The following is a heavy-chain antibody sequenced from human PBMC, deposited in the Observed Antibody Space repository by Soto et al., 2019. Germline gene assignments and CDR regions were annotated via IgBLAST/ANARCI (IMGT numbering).Heavy chain of an antibody. CDR3: ARQVRSIAVAGFDY. V-gene: IGHV5-10-1*01. CDR1: GCSFTSYW. J-gene: IGHJ4*02. D-gene: IGHD6-19*01. Sequence: PGESLKISCKGSGCSFTSYWISWVRQMPGKGLEWMGRIDPSDSYTNYSPSFQGHVTISADKSISTAYLQWSSLKASDTAMYYCARQVRSIAVAGFDYWGQGTLVTVSS. CDR2: IDPSDSYT.